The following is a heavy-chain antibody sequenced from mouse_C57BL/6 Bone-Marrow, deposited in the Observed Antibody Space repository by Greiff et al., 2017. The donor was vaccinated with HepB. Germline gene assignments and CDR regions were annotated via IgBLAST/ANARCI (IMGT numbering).Heavy chain of an antibody. V-gene: IGHV5-17*01. CDR3: ARGGKRFAY. Sequence: EVHLVESGGGLVKPGGSLKLSCAASGFTFSDYGMHWVRQAPEKGLEWVAYISSGSSTIYYADTVKGRFTISRDNAKNTLFLQMTSLRSEDTAMYYCARGGKRFAYWGQGTLVTVSA. J-gene: IGHJ3*01. CDR1: GFTFSDYG. D-gene: IGHD2-1*01. CDR2: ISSGSSTI.